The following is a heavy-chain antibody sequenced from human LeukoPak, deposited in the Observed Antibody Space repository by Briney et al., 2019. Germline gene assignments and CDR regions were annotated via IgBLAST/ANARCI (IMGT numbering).Heavy chain of an antibody. V-gene: IGHV4-59*01. CDR3: AREGGSSSGVDAFDI. D-gene: IGHD1-26*01. CDR2: IYYSGST. CDR1: GGSFSGYY. J-gene: IGHJ3*02. Sequence: ASETLSLTCAVYGGSFSGYYWSWIRQPPGKGLEWIGYIYYSGSTNYNPSLKSRVTISVDTSKNQFSLKLSSVTAADTAVYYCAREGGSSSGVDAFDIWGQGTMVTVSS.